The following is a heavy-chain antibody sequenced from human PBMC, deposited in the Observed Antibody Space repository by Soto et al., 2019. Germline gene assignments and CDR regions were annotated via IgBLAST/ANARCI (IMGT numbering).Heavy chain of an antibody. CDR1: GGSIRNYY. V-gene: IGHV4-59*01. J-gene: IGHJ4*02. D-gene: IGHD3-10*01. Sequence: QVQLQESGPGLMKPSETLSLTCTVSGGSIRNYYWSWLRQPPGKGLEWIGFISYNGNTKYNPSLMGRVTISLDTSKNYFSLRLRSLTAADTALYYCARHFDSGTWPLDYWGQGILVTVSS. CDR2: ISYNGNT. CDR3: ARHFDSGTWPLDY.